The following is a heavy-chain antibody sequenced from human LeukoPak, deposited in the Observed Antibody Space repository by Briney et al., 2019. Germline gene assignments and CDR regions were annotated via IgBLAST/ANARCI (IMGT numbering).Heavy chain of an antibody. Sequence: PSETLSLTCTVSGGSISSGGYYWSWIRQHPGKGLEWIGYIYYSGSTYYNPSLKSRVTISVDTPKNQFSLKLSSVTAADTAVYYCAREKYYYGSGSWYYFDYWGQGTLVTVSS. D-gene: IGHD3-10*01. CDR2: IYYSGST. CDR1: GGSISSGGYY. V-gene: IGHV4-31*03. CDR3: AREKYYYGSGSWYYFDY. J-gene: IGHJ4*02.